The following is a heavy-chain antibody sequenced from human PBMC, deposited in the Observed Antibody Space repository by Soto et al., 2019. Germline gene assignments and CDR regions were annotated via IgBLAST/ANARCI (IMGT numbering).Heavy chain of an antibody. CDR3: ARDEVLVPAAMGGSYYYYGMDV. D-gene: IGHD2-2*01. V-gene: IGHV6-1*01. CDR2: TYYRSKWYN. CDR1: GDSVSTNRGA. Sequence: SQTLSLTCAISGDSVSTNRGAWNWIRQSPSRGLEWLGRTYYRSKWYNDYAVSVKSRITINPDTSKNQFSLQLNSVTPEDTAVYYCARDEVLVPAAMGGSYYYYGMDVWGQGTTVTVSS. J-gene: IGHJ6*02.